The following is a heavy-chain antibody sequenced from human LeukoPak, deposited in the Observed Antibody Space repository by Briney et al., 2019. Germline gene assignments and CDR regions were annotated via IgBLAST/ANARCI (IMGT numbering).Heavy chain of an antibody. J-gene: IGHJ4*02. Sequence: PSQTLSLTCTVSGASITSGDHYWSWIRQPPGKGLDWIGHIYYSGTDYYKSSLESRATISVDMSKNQLSLRLSSVTAADTAVYYCAREYIWGTYRYLDYWGQGTLVTVSS. CDR1: GASITSGDHY. V-gene: IGHV4-30-4*08. D-gene: IGHD3-16*02. CDR2: IYYSGTD. CDR3: AREYIWGTYRYLDY.